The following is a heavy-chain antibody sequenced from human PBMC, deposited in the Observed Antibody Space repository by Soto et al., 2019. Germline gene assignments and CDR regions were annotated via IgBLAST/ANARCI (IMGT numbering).Heavy chain of an antibody. CDR2: ISAYNGNT. CDR1: GYTFTSYG. CDR3: ARDRHCSSTSCFDYYYGMDV. V-gene: IGHV1-18*01. J-gene: IGHJ6*02. Sequence: ASVKVSCKASGYTFTSYGISWVRQAPGQGLEWMGWISAYNGNTNYAQKLQGRVTMTTDTSTSTAYMELRSLRSDDTAVYYCARDRHCSSTSCFDYYYGMDVWGQGTTVTVSS. D-gene: IGHD2-2*01.